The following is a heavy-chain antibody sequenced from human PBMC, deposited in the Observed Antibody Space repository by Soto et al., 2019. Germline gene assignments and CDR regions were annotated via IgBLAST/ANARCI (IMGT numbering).Heavy chain of an antibody. D-gene: IGHD2-21*02. Sequence: PGESLRLSCAGSGFTFRNSEMFWVRQAPGKGLEWVSKINYSGSNIYYSKSVKGRFTISRDNAKNSLYLQMNSLTDEDTAIYFCASEALCGADCYFFEYWGPGTLVTVSS. CDR2: INYSGSNI. CDR3: ASEALCGADCYFFEY. V-gene: IGHV3-48*03. J-gene: IGHJ4*02. CDR1: GFTFRNSE.